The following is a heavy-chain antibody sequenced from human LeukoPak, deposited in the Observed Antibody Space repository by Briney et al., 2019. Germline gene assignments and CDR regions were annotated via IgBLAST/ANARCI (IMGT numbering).Heavy chain of an antibody. J-gene: IGHJ6*02. V-gene: IGHV1-69*04. D-gene: IGHD2-21*02. Sequence: SVKVSCKASGGTFSSYAISWVRQAPGQGLEWMGRIIPIFGIANYAQKFQGRVTITADKSTSTAYMELSSLRSEDTAVYYCARGVVTATPDPYYYYGMDVWGQGTTVTVSS. CDR2: IIPIFGIA. CDR3: ARGVVTATPDPYYYYGMDV. CDR1: GGTFSSYA.